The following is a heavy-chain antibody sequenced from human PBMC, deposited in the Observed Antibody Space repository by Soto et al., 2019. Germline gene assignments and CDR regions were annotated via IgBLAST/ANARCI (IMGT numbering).Heavy chain of an antibody. CDR1: GFTFSSYE. D-gene: IGHD3-3*01. CDR2: ISSSGSTI. J-gene: IGHJ4*02. V-gene: IGHV3-48*03. Sequence: QPGGSLRLSCAASGFTFSSYEMNWVRQAPGKGLEWVSYISSSGSTIYYADSVKGRFTISRDNAKNSLCLQMNSLRAEDTAVYYCARSVVGLRFLEWLPYYFDYWGQGTLVTVSS. CDR3: ARSVVGLRFLEWLPYYFDY.